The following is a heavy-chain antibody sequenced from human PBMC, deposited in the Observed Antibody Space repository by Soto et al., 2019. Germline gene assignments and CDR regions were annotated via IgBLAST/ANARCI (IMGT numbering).Heavy chain of an antibody. CDR2: INHSGST. CDR1: GGSFSGYY. Sequence: QVQLQQWGAGLLKPSETLSLTCAVYGGSFSGYYWSWIRQPPGKGLEWIGEINHSGSTNYNPSLNSPVTISVDTSKNHFSMKPSSVTAADTAVYYCASWTLAKSQLCFDYWGQGTLVTVSS. J-gene: IGHJ4*02. CDR3: ASWTLAKSQLCFDY. V-gene: IGHV4-34*01. D-gene: IGHD5-18*01.